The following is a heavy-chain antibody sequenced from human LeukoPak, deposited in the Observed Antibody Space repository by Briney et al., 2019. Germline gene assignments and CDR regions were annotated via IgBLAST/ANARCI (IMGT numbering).Heavy chain of an antibody. CDR3: ARTGPDGAFDI. CDR1: GGSISSGDYY. Sequence: SETLSLTCTVSGGSISSGDYYWSWIRQPPGKGLEWIGYIYYSGSTYYNPSLKSRVTISVDTSKNQFSLKLSSVTAADTAVYYCARTGPDGAFDIWGQGTMVTVSS. CDR2: IYYSGST. V-gene: IGHV4-30-4*01. D-gene: IGHD3-10*01. J-gene: IGHJ3*02.